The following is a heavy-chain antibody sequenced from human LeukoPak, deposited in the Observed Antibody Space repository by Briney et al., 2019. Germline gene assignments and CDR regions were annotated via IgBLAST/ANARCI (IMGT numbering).Heavy chain of an antibody. CDR3: AKDLIAGPPDYFDY. Sequence: GRSLRLSCAVSGFTFTIHAVHWVRQAPGKGLEWVAVTDGTNKFYSDSVRGRFTISGDTSKNTIYLQMNSLRPEDTAMYYCAKDLIAGPPDYFDYWGQGTLVSVSS. CDR2: TDGTNK. CDR1: GFTFTIHA. J-gene: IGHJ4*02. D-gene: IGHD2-21*01. V-gene: IGHV3-30-3*01.